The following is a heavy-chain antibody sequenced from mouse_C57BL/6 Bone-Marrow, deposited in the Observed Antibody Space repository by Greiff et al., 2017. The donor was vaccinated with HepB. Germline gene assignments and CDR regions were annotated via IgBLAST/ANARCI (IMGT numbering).Heavy chain of an antibody. D-gene: IGHD2-3*01. CDR1: GYTFTSYG. CDR3: ARRRVCDGYLYWYFDD. Sequence: QVQLQQSGAELARPGASVKLSCKASGYTFTSYGISWVKQRTGQGLEWIGEIYPRSGNTYYNEKFKGKATLPADKSSSTAYMELRSLTSEDSAVYVYARRRVCDGYLYWYFDDWGTGTTVTVSS. V-gene: IGHV1-81*01. J-gene: IGHJ1*03. CDR2: IYPRSGNT.